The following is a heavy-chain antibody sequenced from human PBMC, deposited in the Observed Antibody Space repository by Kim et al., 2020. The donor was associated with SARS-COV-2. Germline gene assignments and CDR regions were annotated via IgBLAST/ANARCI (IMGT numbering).Heavy chain of an antibody. D-gene: IGHD6-13*01. CDR3: AKAFSSSWYYFDY. Sequence: YADSVKGRLTISRDNSKSTLYLQMNSLRAEDTAVYYCAKAFSSSWYYFDYWGQGTLVTVSS. J-gene: IGHJ4*02. V-gene: IGHV3-23*01.